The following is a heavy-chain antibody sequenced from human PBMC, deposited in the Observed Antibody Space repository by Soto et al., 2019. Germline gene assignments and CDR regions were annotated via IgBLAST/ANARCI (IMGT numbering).Heavy chain of an antibody. CDR1: RFTFSNYA. CDR3: ARAHDYDFWSGFLFYGMDV. V-gene: IGHV3-23*01. CDR2: ISSTGGST. Sequence: PGGSLRLSCAASRFTFSNYAMSWVRQAPGKGLEWVSGISSTGGSTYYADSVKGRFTISRDNSKNTLDLRMSSLRAEDTAIYYCARAHDYDFWSGFLFYGMDVWGQGTTVTVSS. J-gene: IGHJ6*02. D-gene: IGHD3-3*01.